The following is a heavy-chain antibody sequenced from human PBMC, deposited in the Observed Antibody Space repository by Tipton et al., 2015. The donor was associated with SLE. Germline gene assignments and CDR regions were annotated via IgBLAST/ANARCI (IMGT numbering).Heavy chain of an antibody. CDR2: IKKDGSER. D-gene: IGHD3-22*01. Sequence: GSLRLSCVASGISFNKAWMTWVRQAPGKGLEWVANIKKDGSERYYVDTLKDRFTISRDDSRNSVYLQMNSLRAEDTAAYYCAGSHHYYRGLAVWGQGTTVTVSS. J-gene: IGHJ6*02. CDR1: GISFNKAW. V-gene: IGHV3-7*01. CDR3: AGSHHYYRGLAV.